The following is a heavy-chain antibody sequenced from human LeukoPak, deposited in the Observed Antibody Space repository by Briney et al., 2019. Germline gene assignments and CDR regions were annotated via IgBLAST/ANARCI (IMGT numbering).Heavy chain of an antibody. V-gene: IGHV1-46*01. CDR3: ASLEPSIRGPTFDY. CDR1: GGTFSSYA. CDR2: INPNGGGT. J-gene: IGHJ4*02. D-gene: IGHD3-3*01. Sequence: ASVKVSCKASGGTFSSYAISWVRQAPGQGLEWMGIINPNGGGTSYAQKFQGRVTMTRDMSTSTVYMELSSLRYEDTAVYYCASLEPSIRGPTFDYWGQGTPVTVSS.